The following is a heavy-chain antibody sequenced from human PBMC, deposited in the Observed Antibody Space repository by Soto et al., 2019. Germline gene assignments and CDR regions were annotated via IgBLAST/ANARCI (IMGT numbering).Heavy chain of an antibody. CDR3: AKDATYASGSYFSNFDL. Sequence: GGSLRLSCSVSGFTFSSYSMSWVRQAPGKGLEWVSFISGSGGTTYYADSVKDRFTISRDNSKNTLFLQMSSLTAEDTAVYYCAKDATYASGSYFSNFDLWGLGNLVTVSS. J-gene: IGHJ4*02. V-gene: IGHV3-23*01. CDR2: ISGSGGTT. D-gene: IGHD3-10*01. CDR1: GFTFSSYS.